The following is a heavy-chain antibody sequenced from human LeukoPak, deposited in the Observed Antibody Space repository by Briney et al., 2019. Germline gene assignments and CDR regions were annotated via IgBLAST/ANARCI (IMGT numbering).Heavy chain of an antibody. D-gene: IGHD1-1*01. CDR1: GFTFSTYW. CDR3: ARDTNYYFDY. CDR2: IKQDGSEK. J-gene: IGHJ4*02. V-gene: IGHV3-7*01. Sequence: QTGGSLRLSCAVSGFTFSTYWMGWVRQAPGKGLEWVANIKQDGSEKYYVDSVEGRFTISRDNAKSSLYLQMNSLRADDTAVYYCARDTNYYFDYWGQGTLVTVSS.